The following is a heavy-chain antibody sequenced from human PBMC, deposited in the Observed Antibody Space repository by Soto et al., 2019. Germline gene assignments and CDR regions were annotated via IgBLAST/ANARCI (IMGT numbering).Heavy chain of an antibody. V-gene: IGHV3-74*01. Sequence: GGSLRLSCAASGFTFSSYWMFWVRQVPGKGPVWVSRINGDGSTTYYADSVKGRFTISRDNAKNTLFLQMNSLRAEDTAVYYCARDWESGSLGYWGLGTLVTVSS. CDR2: INGDGSTT. CDR3: ARDWESGSLGY. CDR1: GFTFSSYW. D-gene: IGHD1-26*01. J-gene: IGHJ4*02.